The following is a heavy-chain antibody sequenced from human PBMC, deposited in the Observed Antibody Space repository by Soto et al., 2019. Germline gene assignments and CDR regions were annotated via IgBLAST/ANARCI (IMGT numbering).Heavy chain of an antibody. Sequence: ASVKVSCKASGYTFTGYYMHWVRQAPGQGLEWMGWINPNSGGTNYAQKFQGWVTMTRDTSISTAYMELRRLRSDDTAVYYCARELDYDILTGLDYWGQGTLVTVSS. J-gene: IGHJ4*02. D-gene: IGHD3-9*01. CDR2: INPNSGGT. CDR1: GYTFTGYY. V-gene: IGHV1-2*04. CDR3: ARELDYDILTGLDY.